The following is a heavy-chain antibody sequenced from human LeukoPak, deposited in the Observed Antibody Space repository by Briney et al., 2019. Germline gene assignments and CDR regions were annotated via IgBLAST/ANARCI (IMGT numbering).Heavy chain of an antibody. V-gene: IGHV3-23*01. CDR1: GFTFSSYA. CDR2: ISGSGGST. J-gene: IGHJ5*02. Sequence: GGSLRLSCAASGFTFSSYAMSWVRQAPGKGLGWVSAISGSGGSTYYADSVKGRFTISRDNSKNTLYLQMNSLRAEDTAVYYCAREGLYDFWSGWAGLSGWFDPWGQGTLVTVSS. D-gene: IGHD3-3*01. CDR3: AREGLYDFWSGWAGLSGWFDP.